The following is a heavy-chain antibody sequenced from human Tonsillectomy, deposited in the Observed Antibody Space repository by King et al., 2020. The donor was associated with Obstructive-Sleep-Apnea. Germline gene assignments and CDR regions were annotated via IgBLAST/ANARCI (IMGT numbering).Heavy chain of an antibody. J-gene: IGHJ4*02. CDR3: ASVKPHMIPFDY. CDR2: MNPNSGNT. CDR1: GYTFTSYD. V-gene: IGHV1-8*01. Sequence: QLVQSGAEVKKPGASVKVSCKASGYTFTSYDINWVRQATGQGLEWMGWMNPNSGNTGYAQKFQGRVTMTRDTSISTAYMDLSSLRSEDTAVYYCASVKPHMIPFDYWGQGTLVTVSS. D-gene: IGHD3-16*01.